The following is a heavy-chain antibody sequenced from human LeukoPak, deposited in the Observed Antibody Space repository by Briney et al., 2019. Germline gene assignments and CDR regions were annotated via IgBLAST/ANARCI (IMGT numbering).Heavy chain of an antibody. CDR3: ARDRVYSSKPKYYYYGMDV. CDR1: GFTFSSYG. V-gene: IGHV3-33*01. J-gene: IGHJ6*02. D-gene: IGHD6-19*01. Sequence: GRSLRLSCAASGFTFSSYGMHWVRQAPGKGLEWVAVIWYDGSNKYYADSVKGRLTISRDNSKNTLYLQMNSLRAEDTAVYYCARDRVYSSKPKYYYYGMDVWGQGTTVTVSS. CDR2: IWYDGSNK.